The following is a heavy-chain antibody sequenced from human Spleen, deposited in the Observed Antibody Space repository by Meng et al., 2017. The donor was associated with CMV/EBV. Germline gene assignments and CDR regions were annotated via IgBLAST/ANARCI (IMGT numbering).Heavy chain of an antibody. D-gene: IGHD2-2*01. CDR2: IYTSGST. Sequence: QVQLQESGPGLVKPSQTLSLTCTVSGGSISSGSYYWSWIRQPAGKGLEWIGRIYTSGSTNYNPSLKSRVTISVDTSKNQFSLKLSSVTAADTAVYYCARENIVVVPDWYFDLWGRGTLVTVSS. V-gene: IGHV4-61*02. CDR3: ARENIVVVPDWYFDL. CDR1: GGSISSGSYY. J-gene: IGHJ2*01.